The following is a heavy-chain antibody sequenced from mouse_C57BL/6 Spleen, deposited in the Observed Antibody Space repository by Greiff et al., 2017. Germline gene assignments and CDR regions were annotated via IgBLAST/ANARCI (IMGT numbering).Heavy chain of an antibody. Sequence: VQLQQSGAELVRPGTSVKVSCKASGYAFTNYLIEWVKQRPGQGLEWIGVINPGSGGTNYNEKFKGKATLTADKSSSTAYMQHSSLTSEDSAVYFCAREGVYYYGSSLAYWGQGTLVTVSA. J-gene: IGHJ3*01. CDR2: INPGSGGT. D-gene: IGHD1-1*01. V-gene: IGHV1-54*01. CDR3: AREGVYYYGSSLAY. CDR1: GYAFTNYL.